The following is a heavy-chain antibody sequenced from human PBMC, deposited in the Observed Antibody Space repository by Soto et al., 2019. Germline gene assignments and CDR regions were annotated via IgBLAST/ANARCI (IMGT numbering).Heavy chain of an antibody. D-gene: IGHD3-3*01. J-gene: IGHJ6*02. CDR1: GYNFANYW. CDR3: ARHEYYDFWSGYYDYYGMDV. Sequence: PGESLKISCKGSGYNFANYWIGWVRQMPGKGLEWMGIIYPGDSDTRYSPSFQGQVTISADKSISTAYLQWSSLKASDTAMYYCARHEYYDFWSGYYDYYGMDVWGQGTTVTVSS. V-gene: IGHV5-51*01. CDR2: IYPGDSDT.